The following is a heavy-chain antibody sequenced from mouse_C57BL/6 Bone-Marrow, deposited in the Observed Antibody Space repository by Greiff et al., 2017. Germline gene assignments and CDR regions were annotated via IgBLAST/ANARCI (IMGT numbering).Heavy chain of an antibody. Sequence: EVQLQQSGAELVRPGASVKLSCTASGFNIKDDYMHWVKQRPEQGLEWIGWIDPENGDTEYASKFQGKAPITADTSSNTAYLQLSSLTSEDTAVYYCTDPIYDGYYFDVWGTGTTVTVSS. CDR3: TDPIYDGYYFDV. CDR2: IDPENGDT. D-gene: IGHD2-3*01. J-gene: IGHJ1*03. V-gene: IGHV14-4*01. CDR1: GFNIKDDY.